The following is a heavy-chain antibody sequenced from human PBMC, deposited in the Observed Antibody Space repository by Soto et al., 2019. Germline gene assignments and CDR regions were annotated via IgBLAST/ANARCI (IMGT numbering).Heavy chain of an antibody. Sequence: EVQLVESGGGLVKPGGSLRLSCAASGFTFSNAWMSWVRQAPGKGLEWVGRIKSKTDGGTTDYAAPVKGRFTISRDDSKNTLYLRMNSLKTEDTAVYYCTTDGYDSSGYFDYWGQGTLVTVSS. CDR3: TTDGYDSSGYFDY. CDR2: IKSKTDGGTT. J-gene: IGHJ4*02. V-gene: IGHV3-15*01. D-gene: IGHD3-22*01. CDR1: GFTFSNAW.